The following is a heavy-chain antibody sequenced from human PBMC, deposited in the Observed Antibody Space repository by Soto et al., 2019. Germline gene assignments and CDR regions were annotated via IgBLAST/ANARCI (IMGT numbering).Heavy chain of an antibody. D-gene: IGHD3-3*01. CDR1: GFTFSSYA. CDR2: ISDGGDST. CDR3: AKHSTTYDSWSGAVKGAFDV. Sequence: GGSLRLSCAASGFTFSSYALTWVRQAPGKGLEWVSGISDGGDSTHYADSVKGRFTVSRDNSKNTLYLQINSLRAEDTAVYYCAKHSTTYDSWSGAVKGAFDVWGQGTRVTVSS. J-gene: IGHJ3*01. V-gene: IGHV3-23*01.